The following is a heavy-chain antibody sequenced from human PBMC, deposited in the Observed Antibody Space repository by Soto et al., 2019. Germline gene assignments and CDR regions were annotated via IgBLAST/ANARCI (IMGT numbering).Heavy chain of an antibody. V-gene: IGHV4-59*01. CDR2: IYYSGST. CDR1: GGSISSYY. CDR3: ARGVTRFDP. D-gene: IGHD2-21*02. Sequence: SETLSLTCTVSGGSISSYYWSWIRQPPGKGLEWIGYIYYSGSTNYNPSLKSRVTISVDTSKNQFSLKLNSVTAADTAVYYCARGVTRFDPWGPGTLVTVSS. J-gene: IGHJ5*02.